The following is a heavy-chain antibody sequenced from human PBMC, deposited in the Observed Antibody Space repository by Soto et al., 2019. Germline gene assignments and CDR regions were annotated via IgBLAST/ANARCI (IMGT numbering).Heavy chain of an antibody. Sequence: HPGGSLRFSCAASGFTFSSYGMHWVRQAPGKGLEWVAVIWYDGSNKYYADSVKGRFTISRDNSKNTLYLQMNSLRAEDTAVYYCARVLGSGYYYYGMDVWGQGTTVTVSS. D-gene: IGHD3-10*01. CDR1: GFTFSSYG. V-gene: IGHV3-33*01. CDR3: ARVLGSGYYYYGMDV. J-gene: IGHJ6*02. CDR2: IWYDGSNK.